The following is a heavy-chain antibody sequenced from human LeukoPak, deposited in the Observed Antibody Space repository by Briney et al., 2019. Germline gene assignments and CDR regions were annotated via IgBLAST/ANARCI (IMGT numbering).Heavy chain of an antibody. CDR3: AKDRQRGWNWFDP. CDR1: GFTFSSYA. Sequence: GGSLRLSCAASGFTFSSYAMSWVRQAPGKGLEWVAVILSDGSNKYYADSVKGRFTISRENSKNTLYLQMNSLRGEDTAVYYCAKDRQRGWNWFDPWGQGTLVTVSS. J-gene: IGHJ5*02. CDR2: ILSDGSNK. V-gene: IGHV3-30*18. D-gene: IGHD1-1*01.